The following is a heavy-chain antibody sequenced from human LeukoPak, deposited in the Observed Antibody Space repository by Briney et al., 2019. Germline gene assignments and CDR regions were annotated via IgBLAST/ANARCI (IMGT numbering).Heavy chain of an antibody. J-gene: IGHJ3*02. CDR1: CYSFTSYW. V-gene: IGHV5-51*01. Sequence: GESLKISCKGSCYSFTSYWIGWVRQMPGKGLEWMGIIYPGDSDTRYSPSFQGQVTISADKSISTAYLQWSSLKASNTAMYYCARPRESMGVGAFDIWGQGTMVTVSS. CDR3: ARPRESMGVGAFDI. CDR2: IYPGDSDT. D-gene: IGHD1-26*01.